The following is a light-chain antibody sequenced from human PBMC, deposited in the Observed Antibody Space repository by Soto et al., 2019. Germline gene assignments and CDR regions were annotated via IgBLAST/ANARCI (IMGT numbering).Light chain of an antibody. CDR2: DVS. CDR1: SSDVGGYNY. J-gene: IGLJ2*01. Sequence: QSAPTQPASVSGSPGQSITISCTGTSSDVGGYNYVSWYQQHPGRAPQLMIYDVSHRPSGVSNRFSGSRSGNTASLTISGLQAEDEADYYCSSYATSTTVLFGGGTKLTVL. V-gene: IGLV2-14*03. CDR3: SSYATSTTVL.